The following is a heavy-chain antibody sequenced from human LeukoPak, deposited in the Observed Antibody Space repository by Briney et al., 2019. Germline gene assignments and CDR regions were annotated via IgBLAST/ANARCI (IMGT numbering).Heavy chain of an antibody. CDR1: GGSISSYY. J-gene: IGHJ4*02. Sequence: SETLSLTCTVSGGSISSYYWSWIRQPPGKGLEWIGYIYYSGSTNYNPSLKSRVTISVDTSKNQFSLKLSSVTAADTAVYYCARHAGSYDFWSGYYFSFDYWGQGTLVTVSS. CDR2: IYYSGST. CDR3: ARHAGSYDFWSGYYFSFDY. D-gene: IGHD3-3*01. V-gene: IGHV4-59*08.